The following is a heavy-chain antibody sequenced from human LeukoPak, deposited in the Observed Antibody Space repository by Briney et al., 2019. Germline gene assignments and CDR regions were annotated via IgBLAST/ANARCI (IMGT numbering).Heavy chain of an antibody. CDR2: IDYSGST. CDR3: ARAPTQDYYYYYYMDV. CDR1: GGSISSYY. Sequence: PSETLSLTCTVSGGSISSYYWSWIRQPPGKGLEWIGYIDYSGSTNYNPSLKSRVTISVDTSKNQFSLKLSSVTAADTAVYYCARAPTQDYYYYYYMDVWGKGTTVTVSS. J-gene: IGHJ6*03. V-gene: IGHV4-59*01. D-gene: IGHD2-15*01.